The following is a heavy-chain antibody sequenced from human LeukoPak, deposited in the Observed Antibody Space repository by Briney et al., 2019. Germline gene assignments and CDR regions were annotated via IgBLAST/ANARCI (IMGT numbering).Heavy chain of an antibody. J-gene: IGHJ5*02. V-gene: IGHV5-51*01. CDR3: ARHGRDLTGYYTGGCFDP. CDR2: IYPGDSDT. Sequence: HGESLKISCKGSGYSFTSYWIGWVRQMPGKGLEWMGIIYPGDSDTRYSPSFQGQVTISADKSISTAYLQWSSLKASDTAMYYCARHGRDLTGYYTGGCFDPWGQGTLVTVSS. D-gene: IGHD3-9*01. CDR1: GYSFTSYW.